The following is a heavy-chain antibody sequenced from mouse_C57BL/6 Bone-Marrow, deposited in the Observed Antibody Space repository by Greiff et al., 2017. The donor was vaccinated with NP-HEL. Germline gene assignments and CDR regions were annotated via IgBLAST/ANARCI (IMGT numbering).Heavy chain of an antibody. J-gene: IGHJ4*01. Sequence: VQLQQSGPELVKPGDSVKISCKASGYSFTGYFMNWVMQSHGKSLEWIGRINPYNGDTFYNQKFKGKATLTVDKSSSTAHMELRSLTSEDSAVYSCARSVLFYAMDYWGQGTSVTVSS. V-gene: IGHV1-20*01. CDR2: INPYNGDT. CDR3: ARSVLFYAMDY. CDR1: GYSFTGYF.